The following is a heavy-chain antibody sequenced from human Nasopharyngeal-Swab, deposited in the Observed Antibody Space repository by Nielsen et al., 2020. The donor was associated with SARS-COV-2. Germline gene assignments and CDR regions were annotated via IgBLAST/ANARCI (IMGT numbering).Heavy chain of an antibody. D-gene: IGHD4-11*01. CDR3: GRLTKTTVTRRLYFDY. J-gene: IGHJ4*02. V-gene: IGHV4-39*02. Sequence: SETLSLTCTVSGGSLSCSNYYWGWIRQPPGKGLEWIGTVSYSGPTYYNPSLKSRVTMSVDTSKNHFSLRLTSVTAADTAVYYCGRLTKTTVTRRLYFDYWGQGTLVTVSS. CDR2: VSYSGPT. CDR1: GGSLSCSNYY.